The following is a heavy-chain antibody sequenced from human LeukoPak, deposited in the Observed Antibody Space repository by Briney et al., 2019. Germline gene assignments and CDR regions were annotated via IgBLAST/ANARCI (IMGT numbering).Heavy chain of an antibody. CDR1: PAYFSSAYF. Sequence: PSETLSLTCAVSPAYFSSAYFWGWIRQAPGKGLQWLGSISHSGWTDYNPSLKSRVTLSLDTSKNQFSLRLTSLTAADTAVYYCAREGGQRGPVSWFDPWGQGTLVTVSS. CDR2: ISHSGWT. CDR3: AREGGQRGPVSWFDP. D-gene: IGHD3-10*01. V-gene: IGHV4-38-2*02. J-gene: IGHJ5*02.